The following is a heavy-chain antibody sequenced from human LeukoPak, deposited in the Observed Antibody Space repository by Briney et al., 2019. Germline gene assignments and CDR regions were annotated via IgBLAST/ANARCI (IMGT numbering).Heavy chain of an antibody. CDR3: ARGHYDVLAASYKWTPDY. CDR1: GFTFTTFN. CDR2: TPTGGDYI. V-gene: IGHV3-21*01. Sequence: PGGSMRLSCAASGFTFTTFNMNCARQPQGKGREWDSSTPTGGDYIYYEDSVKGRFTTCRDNAKNSLSLQLNSLRVEGTAVYYCARGHYDVLAASYKWTPDYWGQGTLVTVSS. J-gene: IGHJ4*02. D-gene: IGHD3-9*01.